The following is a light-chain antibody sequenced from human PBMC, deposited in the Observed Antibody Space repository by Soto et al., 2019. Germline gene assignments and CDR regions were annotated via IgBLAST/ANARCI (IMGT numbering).Light chain of an antibody. CDR3: QQYNSYPCT. Sequence: DIQMTQYPSPLSASLGDRVTITCRSSERISSWLAWYQQKPGKAPKLLIYDVSNLESGVPSRFSGSGSGTKFTLTISSIQPDDFANYYCQQYNSYPCTVGQGTTVAFK. J-gene: IGKJ1*01. CDR2: DVS. CDR1: ERISSW. V-gene: IGKV1-5*01.